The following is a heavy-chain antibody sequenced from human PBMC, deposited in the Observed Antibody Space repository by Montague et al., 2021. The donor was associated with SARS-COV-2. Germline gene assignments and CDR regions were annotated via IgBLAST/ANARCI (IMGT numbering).Heavy chain of an antibody. V-gene: IGHV4-34*01. J-gene: IGHJ4*02. CDR1: GGSFSDYH. CDR3: ARGAPGY. Sequence: SDTLSLTCAVYGGSFSDYHWTWIRQSPGEGLKWIGQINYGGSTKYNPSLKSRVTISIDTSKNQFSLKLTSVTAADTAVYYCARGAPGYWGQGTLVTVSS. CDR2: INYGGST. D-gene: IGHD1-1*01.